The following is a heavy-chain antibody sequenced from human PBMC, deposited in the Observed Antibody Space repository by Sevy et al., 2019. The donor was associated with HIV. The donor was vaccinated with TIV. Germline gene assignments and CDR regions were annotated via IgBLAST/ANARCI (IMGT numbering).Heavy chain of an antibody. J-gene: IGHJ5*02. D-gene: IGHD3-9*01. CDR2: IKQDGSEK. CDR1: GFTFSSYW. CDR3: AREQVLRYFDSGFDP. V-gene: IGHV3-7*01. Sequence: GGSLRLSCAASGFTFSSYWMSWVRQAPGKGLEWVANIKQDGSEKYYVNSVKGRFTISRDNAKNSLYLQMNSLRAEDTAVYYCAREQVLRYFDSGFDPWGQGTLVTVSS.